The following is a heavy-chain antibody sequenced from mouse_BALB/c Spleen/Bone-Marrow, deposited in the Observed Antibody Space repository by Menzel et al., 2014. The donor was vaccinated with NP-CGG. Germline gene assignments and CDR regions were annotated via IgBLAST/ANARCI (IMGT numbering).Heavy chain of an antibody. Sequence: EVQGVESGGGLVQPGGSRKLSCAASGFTFSGFGMHWVRQAPEKGLEWVAYISSGSSTIFYADTVKGRFTISRDNPKNTLFLQMTSLGSEDTAMYYCTRGGNWEDFDYWGQGTTLTVSS. V-gene: IGHV5-17*02. D-gene: IGHD4-1*01. J-gene: IGHJ2*01. CDR2: ISSGSSTI. CDR1: GFTFSGFG. CDR3: TRGGNWEDFDY.